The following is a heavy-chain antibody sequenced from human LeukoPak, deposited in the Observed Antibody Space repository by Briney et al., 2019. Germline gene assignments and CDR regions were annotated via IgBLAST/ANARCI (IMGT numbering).Heavy chain of an antibody. CDR2: ISSSSSYI. CDR3: ASGPTAMVTSDAFEI. J-gene: IGHJ3*02. Sequence: GGSLRLSCAASGFTFRSYSMIWVRQAPGKGLEWVSSISSSSSYIYYADSVKGRFTISRDNAKNSLYLQMNSLRAEDTAVYYCASGPTAMVTSDAFEIWGQGTMVTASS. V-gene: IGHV3-21*01. CDR1: GFTFRSYS. D-gene: IGHD5-18*01.